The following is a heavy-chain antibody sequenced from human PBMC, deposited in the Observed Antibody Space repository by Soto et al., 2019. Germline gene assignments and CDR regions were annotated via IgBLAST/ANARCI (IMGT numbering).Heavy chain of an antibody. D-gene: IGHD1-7*01. CDR1: GGSITTYY. J-gene: IGHJ5*02. CDR3: ARGKNWNYPNSWFDP. V-gene: IGHV4-59*12. Sequence: SETLSLTCTVSGGSITTYYWSWIRQPPGKGLEWIGYIHYSGSTDYNPSPKSRLNTSVDTSKNQLTLKLSSVTAADTAVYYCARGKNWNYPNSWFDPWGQGTLVTVSS. CDR2: IHYSGST.